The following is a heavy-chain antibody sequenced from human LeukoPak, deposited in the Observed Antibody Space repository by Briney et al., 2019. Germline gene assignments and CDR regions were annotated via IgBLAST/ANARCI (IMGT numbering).Heavy chain of an antibody. CDR3: AKVDRGDYSSSPVPYYNYYMNV. D-gene: IGHD6-13*01. CDR2: ISSSSSLI. V-gene: IGHV3-21*01. J-gene: IGHJ6*03. CDR1: GFTFSYYS. Sequence: GGSLRLSCAVSGFTFSYYSMNWVRQAPGRGLEWVSCISSSSSLIFYSDSVRGRFTIARDNAKNLLYLHMNSLTVEDTAVYYCAKVDRGDYSSSPVPYYNYYMNVWGKGTTVTVSS.